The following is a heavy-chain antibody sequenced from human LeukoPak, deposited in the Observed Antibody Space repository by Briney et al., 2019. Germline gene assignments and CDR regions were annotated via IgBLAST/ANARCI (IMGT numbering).Heavy chain of an antibody. V-gene: IGHV4-59*08. J-gene: IGHJ4*02. CDR3: ARHGLDGHFDY. D-gene: IGHD3/OR15-3a*01. CDR2: IYYSGST. Sequence: SKTLSLTRTVSGGSISSYYWSWIRQPPGKGLEWIGYIYYSGSTNYNPSLKSRVTISVDTSKNQFSLKLSSVTAADTAVYYCARHGLDGHFDYWGQGTLVTVSS. CDR1: GGSISSYY.